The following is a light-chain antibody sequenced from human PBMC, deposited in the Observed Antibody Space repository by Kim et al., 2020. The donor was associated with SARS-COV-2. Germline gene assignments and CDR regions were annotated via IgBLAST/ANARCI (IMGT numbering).Light chain of an antibody. Sequence: SVGERVTITCRASQRISSYLSWYQQKPGKAPKLLIHAASSLQGGVSSRFSGSGSGTDFTLTISSVQPEDSATYYCQQTYSTPPITFGQGTRLDIK. V-gene: IGKV1-39*01. CDR3: QQTYSTPPIT. CDR2: AAS. J-gene: IGKJ5*01. CDR1: QRISSY.